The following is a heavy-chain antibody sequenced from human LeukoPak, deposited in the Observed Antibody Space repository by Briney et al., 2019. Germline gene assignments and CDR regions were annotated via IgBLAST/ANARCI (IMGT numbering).Heavy chain of an antibody. CDR1: GFSFDEYG. J-gene: IGHJ4*02. Sequence: GGSLRLSCGASGFSFDEYGMSWVRQSPGKGLEWVGFIGTKAYGGTAEYAASVKDRFTISRDDAKSIAYLQMNSLKTEDTAVYYCTRDPLYYYDGSGYYGASDYWGQGTLVTVSS. D-gene: IGHD3-22*01. V-gene: IGHV3-49*04. CDR3: TRDPLYYYDGSGYYGASDY. CDR2: IGTKAYGGTA.